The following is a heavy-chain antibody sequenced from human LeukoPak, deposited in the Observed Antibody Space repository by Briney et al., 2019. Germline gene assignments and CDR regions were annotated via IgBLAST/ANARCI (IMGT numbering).Heavy chain of an antibody. Sequence: PGGSLRLSCAASGFTFSSYVMSWVRQAPGKGLEWVSAISGSGGSTYYADSVKGRFTISRDNSKNTLYLQMNGLRAEDTAVYYCAKDRKLGGRYYDYWGQGTLVTVSS. J-gene: IGHJ4*02. CDR3: AKDRKLGGRYYDY. CDR1: GFTFSSYV. V-gene: IGHV3-23*01. D-gene: IGHD1-14*01. CDR2: ISGSGGST.